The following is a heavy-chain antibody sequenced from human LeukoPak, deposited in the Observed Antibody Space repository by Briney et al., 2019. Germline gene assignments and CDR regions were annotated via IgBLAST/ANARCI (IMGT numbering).Heavy chain of an antibody. D-gene: IGHD1-26*01. V-gene: IGHV3-9*01. CDR3: AKDMVVGATGDYYGMDV. Sequence: GGSLRLSCAASGFTFDDYAMHWVRQAPGQGLEWVSGISWNSGSIGYADSVKGRFTISRDNAKNSLYLQMNSLRAEDTALYYCAKDMVVGATGDYYGMDVWGQGTTVTVSS. CDR2: ISWNSGSI. J-gene: IGHJ6*02. CDR1: GFTFDDYA.